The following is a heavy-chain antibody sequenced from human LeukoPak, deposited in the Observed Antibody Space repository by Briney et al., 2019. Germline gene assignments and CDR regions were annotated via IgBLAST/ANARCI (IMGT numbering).Heavy chain of an antibody. Sequence: SETLSLTCTVSGGSISNYYWSWVRQPPGKGLEWIGHIYYSGTTNYSPSLKSRVTISVDTSKNQFSLKLSSVTAADTAVYYCARVEYDYVWGSYRIDYWGQGTLVTVSS. D-gene: IGHD3-16*02. V-gene: IGHV4-59*12. J-gene: IGHJ4*02. CDR2: IYYSGTT. CDR3: ARVEYDYVWGSYRIDY. CDR1: GGSISNYY.